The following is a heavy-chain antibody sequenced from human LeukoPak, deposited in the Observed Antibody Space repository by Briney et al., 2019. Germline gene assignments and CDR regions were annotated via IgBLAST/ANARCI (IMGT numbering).Heavy chain of an antibody. D-gene: IGHD3-22*01. Sequence: GGSLRLSCAASGFTISSYFMNWVRQAPGKGLEWVSFISSSSSYIYYADSVKGRFTISRDNAKNSLYLQMNSLRAEDTAVYYCARFPGRNYYDSSGFDYWGQGTLVTVSS. CDR2: ISSSSSYI. CDR1: GFTISSYF. V-gene: IGHV3-21*01. J-gene: IGHJ4*02. CDR3: ARFPGRNYYDSSGFDY.